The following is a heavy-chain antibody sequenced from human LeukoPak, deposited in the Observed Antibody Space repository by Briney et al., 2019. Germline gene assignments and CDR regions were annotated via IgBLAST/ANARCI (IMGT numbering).Heavy chain of an antibody. J-gene: IGHJ6*02. CDR3: ARDRYYDSSGYYYYYYGMDV. V-gene: IGHV3-53*05. CDR1: GFIVSTNY. Sequence: GGSLRLSCVASGFIVSTNYMGWVRQAPGKGLEWVSIIYNDDRTYYADSVKGRFTISRDNSKNTLYLQMNSLRAEDTAVYYCARDRYYDSSGYYYYYYGMDVWGQGTTVTVSS. CDR2: IYNDDRT. D-gene: IGHD3-22*01.